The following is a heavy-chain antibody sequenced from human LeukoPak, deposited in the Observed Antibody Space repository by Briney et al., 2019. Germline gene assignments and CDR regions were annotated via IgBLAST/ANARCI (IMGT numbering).Heavy chain of an antibody. J-gene: IGHJ4*02. Sequence: PSETLSLTCTVSGGPISSYYWSWLRQPPGKALEWIGYIYYSGSTNYNPSLKSRVTISVDTSKNQFSLKLSSVTAADTAVYYCATSGAYDYHFDYWGQGTLVTVSS. V-gene: IGHV4-59*01. D-gene: IGHD5-12*01. CDR3: ATSGAYDYHFDY. CDR1: GGPISSYY. CDR2: IYYSGST.